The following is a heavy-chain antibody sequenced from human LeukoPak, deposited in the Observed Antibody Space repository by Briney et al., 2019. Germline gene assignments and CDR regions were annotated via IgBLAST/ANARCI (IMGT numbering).Heavy chain of an antibody. CDR2: ISYDGSNR. J-gene: IGHJ4*02. CDR3: AREYSSSSAFDY. D-gene: IGHD6-6*01. Sequence: GGSLRLSCAASGFTFSSYAMSWVRQAPGKGLEWVAVISYDGSNRYYADSVKGRFTISRDNSKNTLYLQMNSLRAEDTAVYYCAREYSSSSAFDYWGQGTLVTVSS. V-gene: IGHV3-30-3*01. CDR1: GFTFSSYA.